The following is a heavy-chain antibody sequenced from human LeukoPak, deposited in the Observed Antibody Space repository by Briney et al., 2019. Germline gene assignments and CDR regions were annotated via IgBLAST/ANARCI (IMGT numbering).Heavy chain of an antibody. Sequence: GGSLRFSCAASGFTFCSYAMHWVRHAPGKGLEYVSAISSNGGSTYYANSVKGRFTISRDNSKNTLYLQMGSLRAEDMAVYYCAKGRAMYSSSWPLDCWGQGTLVTVSS. V-gene: IGHV3-64*01. CDR3: AKGRAMYSSSWPLDC. D-gene: IGHD6-13*01. J-gene: IGHJ4*02. CDR2: ISSNGGST. CDR1: GFTFCSYA.